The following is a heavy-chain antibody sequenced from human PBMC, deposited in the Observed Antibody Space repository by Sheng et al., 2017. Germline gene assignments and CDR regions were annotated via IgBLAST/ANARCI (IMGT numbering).Heavy chain of an antibody. D-gene: IGHD2-2*01. V-gene: IGHV3-23*04. Sequence: EVQLVESGGDLVQPGGSLRLSCAASGFTFNTYAMSWVRQAPGKGLEWVSTISGTATNTYYADSVKGRFTVSRDNSKNALYLQMNSLRAEDTAVYYCAKDEGYCSTTGCYGDYWGQGTLVTVSS. CDR1: GFTFNTYA. CDR3: AKDEGYCSTTGCYGDY. CDR2: ISGTATNT. J-gene: IGHJ4*02.